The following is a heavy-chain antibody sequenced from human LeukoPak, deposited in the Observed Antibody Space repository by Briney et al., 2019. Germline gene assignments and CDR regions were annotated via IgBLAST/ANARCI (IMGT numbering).Heavy chain of an antibody. CDR3: ARDYYGSGSYYKWWFDP. CDR1: GGSISSYY. V-gene: IGHV4-59*01. CDR2: IYYSGST. D-gene: IGHD3-10*01. Sequence: SETLSLTSTVSGGSISSYYWSWIRQPPGKGLEWIGYIYYSGSTNYNPSLKSRVTISVDTSKNQFSLKLSSVTAADTAVYYCARDYYGSGSYYKWWFDPWGQGTLVTVSS. J-gene: IGHJ5*02.